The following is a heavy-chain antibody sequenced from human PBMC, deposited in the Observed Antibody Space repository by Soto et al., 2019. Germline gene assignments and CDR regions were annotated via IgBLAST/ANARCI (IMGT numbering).Heavy chain of an antibody. V-gene: IGHV1-18*01. CDR1: GYTFTSYG. J-gene: IGHJ6*02. CDR3: ARDPLYDSSGKSRDKGYYGMDV. Sequence: QVQLVQSGAEVKKPGASVKVSCKASGYTFTSYGISWVRQAPGQGLEWMGWISAYNGNTNYAQKLQGRVTMTTDTSTRTAYMELRSLRSDDTAVYYCARDPLYDSSGKSRDKGYYGMDVWGQGTTVTVSS. D-gene: IGHD3-22*01. CDR2: ISAYNGNT.